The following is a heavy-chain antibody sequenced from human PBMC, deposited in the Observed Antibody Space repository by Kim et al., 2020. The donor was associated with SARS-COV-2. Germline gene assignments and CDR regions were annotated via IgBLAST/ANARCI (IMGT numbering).Heavy chain of an antibody. CDR2: IRSKPYGGTI. J-gene: IGHJ6*03. D-gene: IGHD2-8*02. V-gene: IGHV3-49*04. CDR1: GFSFGDYA. CDR3: VTFSPDVCTGYDYYMDV. Sequence: GGSLRLSCTGSGFSFGDYALSWVRQAPGKGLEWVSFIRSKPYGGTIEYAASVKGRFTLSRNDSTRLAYLQMDSLKSEDTGVYYCVTFSPDVCTGYDYYMDVWGQGTTVTVS.